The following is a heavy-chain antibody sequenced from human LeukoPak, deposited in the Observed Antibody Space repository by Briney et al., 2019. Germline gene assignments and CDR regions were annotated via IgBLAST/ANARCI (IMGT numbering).Heavy chain of an antibody. Sequence: PGGSLRLSCAASGFTVSSNYMSWVRQAPGKGLEWVSVIYSGGSTDYADSVKGRFTISRDNSKNTLYLQMNSLRAEDTAMYYCASYDIRSNYFDYWGQGTLVTVSS. CDR1: GFTVSSNY. CDR3: ASYDIRSNYFDY. V-gene: IGHV3-53*01. J-gene: IGHJ4*02. D-gene: IGHD3-9*01. CDR2: IYSGGST.